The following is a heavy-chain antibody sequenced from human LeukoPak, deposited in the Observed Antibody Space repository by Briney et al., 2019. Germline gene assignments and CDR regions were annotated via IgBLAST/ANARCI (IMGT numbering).Heavy chain of an antibody. CDR3: ARARNYYDSSDYYYEGDAFDI. D-gene: IGHD3-22*01. Sequence: PSRTLSLTCAVSGGSISSGGYSWSWIRQPPGKGLEWIGYIYYSGSTYYNPSLKSRVTISVDTSKNQFSLKLSSVTAADTAVYYCARARNYYDSSDYYYEGDAFDIWGQGTMVTVSS. V-gene: IGHV4-30-4*07. CDR1: GGSISSGGYS. J-gene: IGHJ3*02. CDR2: IYYSGST.